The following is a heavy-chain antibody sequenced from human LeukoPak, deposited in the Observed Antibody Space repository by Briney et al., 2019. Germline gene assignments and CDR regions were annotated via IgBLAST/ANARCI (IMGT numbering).Heavy chain of an antibody. CDR2: IRSKANSYAT. Sequence: LSGGSLRLSCAASGFTFSGSAMHWVRQASGKGLEWVGRIRSKANSYATAYAASVKGRFTISRDNAKNSLYLQMNSLRAEDTAVYYCARDRYSSGWMTFDYWGQGTLVTVSS. CDR3: ARDRYSSGWMTFDY. D-gene: IGHD6-19*01. V-gene: IGHV3-73*01. J-gene: IGHJ4*02. CDR1: GFTFSGSA.